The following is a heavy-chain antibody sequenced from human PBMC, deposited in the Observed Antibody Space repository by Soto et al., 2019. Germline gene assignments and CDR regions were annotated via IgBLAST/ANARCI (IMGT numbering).Heavy chain of an antibody. J-gene: IGHJ4*02. CDR3: AKDFDYDSSGLGY. Sequence: PGGSLRLSCAASGFTFDDYAMHWVRQAPGKGLEWVSGISWNSGSIGYADSVKGRFTISRDNAKNSLYLQMNSLRAEDTALHYCAKDFDYDSSGLGYWGQGTLVTVSS. CDR1: GFTFDDYA. V-gene: IGHV3-9*01. CDR2: ISWNSGSI. D-gene: IGHD3-22*01.